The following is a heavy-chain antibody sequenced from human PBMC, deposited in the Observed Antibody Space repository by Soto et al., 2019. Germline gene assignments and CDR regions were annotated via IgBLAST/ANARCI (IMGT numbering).Heavy chain of an antibody. Sequence: QVQLVQSGAEVKKPGASVKVSCKASGYTFTSYDINWVRQATGQWLEWMGWMNPNSGNTGYAQKFQGRVTMTRNTSISTAHMELSSLRSEETAVYYCARCFAGPYYYYYGMDVWGQGTTVTVSS. J-gene: IGHJ6*02. CDR2: MNPNSGNT. CDR1: GYTFTSYD. D-gene: IGHD3-16*01. CDR3: ARCFAGPYYYYYGMDV. V-gene: IGHV1-8*01.